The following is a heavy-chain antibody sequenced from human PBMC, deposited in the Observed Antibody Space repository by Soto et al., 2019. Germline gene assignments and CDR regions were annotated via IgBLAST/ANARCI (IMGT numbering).Heavy chain of an antibody. CDR3: ARDIFGHVDAFDL. CDR2: TSGYSGNS. Sequence: EASVKVSCKASGYIFSSFYINWVRQAPGQGLEWMGWTSGYSGNSKYAQKFQGRVTMTTDTSTNTGYMEMRSLTPDDTAVYYCARDIFGHVDAFDLWGQGTMVTVSS. D-gene: IGHD3-3*02. J-gene: IGHJ3*01. V-gene: IGHV1-18*01. CDR1: GYIFSSFY.